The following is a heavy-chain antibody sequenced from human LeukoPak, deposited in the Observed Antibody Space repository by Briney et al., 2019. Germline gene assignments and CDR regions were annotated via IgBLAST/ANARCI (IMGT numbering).Heavy chain of an antibody. V-gene: IGHV3-7*01. J-gene: IGHJ4*02. D-gene: IGHD2/OR15-2a*01. Sequence: GGSLRLSCAASGFTFSSYWMSWVRQVPGKGLEWVANIKQDGSEKYYVDSVKGRFTISRDNAKNSLYLQMNSLRAEDTAVYYCARSVGIVFFDYWGQGTLVTVSS. CDR1: GFTFSSYW. CDR2: IKQDGSEK. CDR3: ARSVGIVFFDY.